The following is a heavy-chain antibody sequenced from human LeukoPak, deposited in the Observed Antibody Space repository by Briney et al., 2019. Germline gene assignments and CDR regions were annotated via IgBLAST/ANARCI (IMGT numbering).Heavy chain of an antibody. CDR3: VRPGIVGATAFDY. J-gene: IGHJ4*02. CDR2: SYYSGST. Sequence: ETLSLTCTVSGGSISSSSYYWGWIRPPPGKGLEWSGSSYYSGSTYYNPSLNSRVTISVDTYKNQLSLNLRSVTAADTAVYYCVRPGIVGATAFDYWGQGTLVTVSS. D-gene: IGHD1-26*01. V-gene: IGHV4-39*01. CDR1: GGSISSSSYY.